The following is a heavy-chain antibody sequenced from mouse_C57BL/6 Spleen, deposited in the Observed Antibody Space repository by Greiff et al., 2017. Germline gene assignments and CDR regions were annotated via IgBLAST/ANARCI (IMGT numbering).Heavy chain of an antibody. D-gene: IGHD1-1*01. Sequence: EVQRVESGAELVRPGSSVKMSCKTSGYTFTSYGINWVKQRPGQGLEWIGYIYIGNGYTEYNEKFKGKATLTSDTSSSTAYMQLSSLTSEDSAIYFCAINYGSSPSYWYFDVWGTGTTVTVSS. CDR1: GYTFTSYG. J-gene: IGHJ1*03. CDR3: AINYGSSPSYWYFDV. CDR2: IYIGNGYT. V-gene: IGHV1-58*01.